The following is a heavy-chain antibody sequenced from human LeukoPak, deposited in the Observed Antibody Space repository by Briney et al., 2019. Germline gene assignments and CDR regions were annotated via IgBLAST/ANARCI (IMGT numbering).Heavy chain of an antibody. J-gene: IGHJ4*02. CDR3: ARFGYSYGSVFDY. Sequence: PSETLSLTCTVSGGSISTYYWSWIRQPPGKGLEWIGHIYYSGSTNYNPSLKSRVTISVDTSKNQFSLKVTSVTAADTAVYYCARFGYSYGSVFDYWGRGTLVTVSS. V-gene: IGHV4-59*08. CDR2: IYYSGST. D-gene: IGHD5-18*01. CDR1: GGSISTYY.